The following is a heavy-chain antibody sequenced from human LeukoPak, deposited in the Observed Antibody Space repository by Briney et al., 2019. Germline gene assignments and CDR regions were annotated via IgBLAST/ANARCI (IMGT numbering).Heavy chain of an antibody. CDR1: GFTFSSYW. J-gene: IGHJ4*02. V-gene: IGHV4-39*01. CDR2: IYYSGST. D-gene: IGHD6-19*01. Sequence: GSLRLSCAASGFTFSSYWMSWVRQPPGKGLEWIGSIYYSGSTYYSPSLKSRVTISVDTSKNQFSLKLRSGTAADTAVYYCARHVHSSGWHSQVYFDYWGQGTLVTVSS. CDR3: ARHVHSSGWHSQVYFDY.